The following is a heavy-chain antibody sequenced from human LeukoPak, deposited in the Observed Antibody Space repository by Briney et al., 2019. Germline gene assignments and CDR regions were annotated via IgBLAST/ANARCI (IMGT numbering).Heavy chain of an antibody. V-gene: IGHV4-34*01. D-gene: IGHD6-19*01. J-gene: IGHJ6*02. Sequence: GSLRLSCAASGFTFSSYWMSWVRQAPGKGLEWIGEINHSGSTNYNPSLKSRVTISVDTSKNQFSLKLSSVTAADTAVYYCARIIAVAGLYYYYGMDVWGQGTTVTVSS. CDR1: GFTFSSYW. CDR2: INHSGST. CDR3: ARIIAVAGLYYYYGMDV.